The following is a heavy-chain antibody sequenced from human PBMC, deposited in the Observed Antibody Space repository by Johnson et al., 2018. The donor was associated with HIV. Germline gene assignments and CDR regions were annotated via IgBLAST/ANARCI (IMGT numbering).Heavy chain of an antibody. Sequence: VQLVESGGGLVQPGGSLRLSCAASGLSVSNNYMTWVRQAPGKGLEWVSVLSSGGDTWYAGSVTGRFTISRDNSKNTLYLQMNSLRAEDTAVYYCARGCRDGYTWDVFDIWGQGTMVTVSS. CDR2: LSSGGDT. D-gene: IGHD5-24*01. J-gene: IGHJ3*02. CDR3: ARGCRDGYTWDVFDI. CDR1: GLSVSNNY. V-gene: IGHV3-66*01.